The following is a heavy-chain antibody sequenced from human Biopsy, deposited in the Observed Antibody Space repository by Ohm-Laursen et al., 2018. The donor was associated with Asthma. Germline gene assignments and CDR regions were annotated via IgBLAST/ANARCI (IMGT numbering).Heavy chain of an antibody. Sequence: SLRLSCTASGFTVSRDHMFWVRQAPGKGLAWVSVIYSGGTSDTADSVRGRFTISRDNSKNTLYLQMNSLTPDDTAEYFCARDSLGISGTIYWYDWWGQGTLVTVSS. D-gene: IGHD1-7*01. J-gene: IGHJ4*02. CDR3: ARDSLGISGTIYWYDW. V-gene: IGHV3-53*05. CDR1: GFTVSRDH. CDR2: IYSGGTS.